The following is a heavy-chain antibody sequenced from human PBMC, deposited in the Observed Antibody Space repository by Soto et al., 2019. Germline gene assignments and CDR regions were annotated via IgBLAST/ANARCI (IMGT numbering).Heavy chain of an antibody. CDR1: GFSLTDYW. CDR2: ISATGAGT. J-gene: IGHJ4*02. Sequence: GGSLRLSCAASGFSLTDYWMHWVRQSPGKGPEWLSGISATGAGTYYADSVKGRFTISRDNSKNTLHLQMNSLRAEDTAVYYCARQKLKSSTWYGSLDSWGQGTLVTVSS. CDR3: ARQKLKSSTWYGSLDS. V-gene: IGHV3-23*01. D-gene: IGHD6-13*01.